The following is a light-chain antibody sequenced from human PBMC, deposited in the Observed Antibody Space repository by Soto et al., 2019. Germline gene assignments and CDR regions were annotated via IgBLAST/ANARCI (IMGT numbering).Light chain of an antibody. CDR1: SSNIGNNF. CDR2: IHT. CDR3: AAWDDSLSGWV. V-gene: IGLV1-47*01. J-gene: IGLJ3*02. Sequence: QSVLTQPPSASGTPGQRVTISCSGSSSNIGNNFGYWYQHRPGTAPKLLIYIHTLRPSGVPDRFSASKSGTSASLAISGLRSDDEADYYCAAWDDSLSGWVFGGGTKLTVL.